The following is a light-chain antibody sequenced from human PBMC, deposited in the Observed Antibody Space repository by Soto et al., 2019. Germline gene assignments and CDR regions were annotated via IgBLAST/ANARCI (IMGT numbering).Light chain of an antibody. CDR2: DTS. V-gene: IGKV3-15*01. Sequence: DIVVTQSPATLSASPGERVTLSCRASQFVSSRLAWYQQRPGQVPRLLIYDTSTRAPGIAARFSGSGSGTEFTLTIISLQSEDFAVYYCQEYIQWPPGMFGPGTTVDIK. CDR3: QEYIQWPPGM. J-gene: IGKJ1*01. CDR1: QFVSSR.